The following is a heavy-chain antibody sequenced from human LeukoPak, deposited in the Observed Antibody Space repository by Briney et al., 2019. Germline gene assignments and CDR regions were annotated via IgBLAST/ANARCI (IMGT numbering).Heavy chain of an antibody. CDR1: GFTFSSYS. CDR2: ISSSSSYI. CDR3: ARDINVRGGAYYYYGMDV. Sequence: PGGSLRLSCAASGFTFSSYSMNWVRQAPGKGLEWVSSISSSSSYIYYADSVKGRFTISRDNGKNSLYLQMNSLRAEDTAVYYCARDINVRGGAYYYYGMDVWGQGTTVTVSS. V-gene: IGHV3-21*01. D-gene: IGHD3-10*02. J-gene: IGHJ6*02.